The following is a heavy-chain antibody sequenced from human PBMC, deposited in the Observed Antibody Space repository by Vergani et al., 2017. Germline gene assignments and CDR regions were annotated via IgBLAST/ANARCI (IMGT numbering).Heavy chain of an antibody. CDR2: ISWKSGSI. J-gene: IGHJ4*02. Sequence: EVQLVESGGGLVQPGGSLRLSCVASGFTYDDYTMHWVRQAPGKGLEWVSGISWKSGSIAYADSVKGRFTISRGSAKNSVYLQMNSLRADDTALYYCANFNFDYWGQGTLVTVSS. CDR1: GFTYDDYT. CDR3: ANFNFDY. V-gene: IGHV3-9*01.